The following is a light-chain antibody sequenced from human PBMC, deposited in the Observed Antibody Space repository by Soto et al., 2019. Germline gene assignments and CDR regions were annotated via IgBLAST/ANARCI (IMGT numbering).Light chain of an antibody. CDR1: SSDVGGYNY. Sequence: QSALTQPASVSGSPGQSITISCTGTSSDVGGYNYVSWYQQHPGKAPELMIYEVNNRPSGVSNRFSGSKSGNTASLSISGLQAEDEADYYCSSYTATSTTLDVIFGGGTELTVL. CDR3: SSYTATSTTLDVI. J-gene: IGLJ2*01. CDR2: EVN. V-gene: IGLV2-14*01.